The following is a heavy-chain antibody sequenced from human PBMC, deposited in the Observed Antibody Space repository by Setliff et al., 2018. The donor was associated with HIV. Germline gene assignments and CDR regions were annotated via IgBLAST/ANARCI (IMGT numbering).Heavy chain of an antibody. D-gene: IGHD3-3*01. J-gene: IGHJ4*02. V-gene: IGHV1-2*02. CDR3: ARASIDFWSGFYH. Sequence: ASVKVSCKASGYSFTGYYMHWVRQAPGQGLEWMGWINPDSGDTNYAQKFQGRVTLTRDTSISTAYMGLSSLRSDDAAVFYCARASIDFWSGFYHWGQGTLVTVSS. CDR2: INPDSGDT. CDR1: GYSFTGYY.